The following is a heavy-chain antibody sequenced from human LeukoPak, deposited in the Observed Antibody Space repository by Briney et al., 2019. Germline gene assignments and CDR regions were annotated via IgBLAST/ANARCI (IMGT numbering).Heavy chain of an antibody. J-gene: IGHJ3*02. CDR1: GVDIYSSTYY. CDR2: IYYNEDT. Sequence: SETLSLTCTVSGVDIYSSTYYWAWIRQPPGKGLGFIGSIYYNEDTYSNPSLKSRLTISVDTSTNQFSLRLNSVTAADTAVYFCARQLAAGNDAFDIWGQGTMVTVSS. D-gene: IGHD2-15*01. V-gene: IGHV4-39*01. CDR3: ARQLAAGNDAFDI.